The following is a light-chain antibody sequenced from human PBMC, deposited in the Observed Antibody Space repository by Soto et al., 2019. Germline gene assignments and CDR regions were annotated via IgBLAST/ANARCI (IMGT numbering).Light chain of an antibody. Sequence: QSVLTQPPSVSGAPGQRVTISCTGSSSNIGAGYDVPWYQQLPGTAPKLLIYGNSNRPSGVPDRFSGSKSGTSASLAITGLQAEDEADYYCQSYDSSLSGSAYVFGTGTKLTVL. CDR2: GNS. V-gene: IGLV1-40*01. CDR1: SSNIGAGYD. J-gene: IGLJ1*01. CDR3: QSYDSSLSGSAYV.